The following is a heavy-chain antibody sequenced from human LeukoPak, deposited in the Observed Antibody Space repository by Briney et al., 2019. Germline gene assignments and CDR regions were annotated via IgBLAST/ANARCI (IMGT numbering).Heavy chain of an antibody. CDR3: ASKMGTIAALDAFDI. V-gene: IGHV4-59*01. Sequence: SETLSLTCSVSGGSISSYYWSWIRQPPGKGLEWIGYIYYSGSTNYNPSLKSRVTISVDTSKNQFSLKLSSVTAADTAVYYCASKMGTIAALDAFDIWGQGTMVTVSS. CDR2: IYYSGST. D-gene: IGHD6-13*01. CDR1: GGSISSYY. J-gene: IGHJ3*02.